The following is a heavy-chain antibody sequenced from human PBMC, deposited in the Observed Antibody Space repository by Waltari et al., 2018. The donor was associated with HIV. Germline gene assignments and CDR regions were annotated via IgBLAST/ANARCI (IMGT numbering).Heavy chain of an antibody. Sequence: EVRLVESGGGLVQPGGSLRLSCAASGVTLSSYRMHWVRQAPGKGLVWVSRINSDGSTTSYADSVKGRFTISRDNAKNTLYLQMNSLRAEDTAVYYCAKGGANPIDFWGQGTLVTVSS. V-gene: IGHV3-74*01. D-gene: IGHD1-26*01. CDR1: GVTLSSYR. J-gene: IGHJ4*02. CDR3: AKGGANPIDF. CDR2: INSDGSTT.